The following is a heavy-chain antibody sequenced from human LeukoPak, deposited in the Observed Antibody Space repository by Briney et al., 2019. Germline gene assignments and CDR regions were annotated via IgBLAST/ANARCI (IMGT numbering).Heavy chain of an antibody. CDR1: GGSISSYY. Sequence: PSETLSLTCTVSGGSISSYYWSWIRQPPGKGLEWIREINHSGSTNYNPSLKSRVTISVDTSKNQFSLKLSSVTAADTAVYYCTRGPGIAAAGLFDYWGQGTLVTVSS. J-gene: IGHJ4*02. D-gene: IGHD6-13*01. CDR2: INHSGST. V-gene: IGHV4-34*01. CDR3: TRGPGIAAAGLFDY.